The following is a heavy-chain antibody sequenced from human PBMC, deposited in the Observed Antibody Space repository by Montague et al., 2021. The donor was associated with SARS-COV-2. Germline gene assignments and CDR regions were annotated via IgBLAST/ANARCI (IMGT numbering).Heavy chain of an antibody. J-gene: IGHJ6*03. CDR2: INHGGNT. V-gene: IGHV4-34*01. Sequence: SETLSLTCAVHGGSFSGSYWNWIRQRPGKGLEWIGEINHGGNTNYNPTLTHRLTISVDTSTHQFSLTLTSVAATDTAIYYCARLRDGVVPSPILGIGPYFADYYMDVWGRGTMVTVSS. D-gene: IGHD2-15*01. CDR3: ARLRDGVVPSPILGIGPYFADYYMDV. CDR1: GGSFSGSY.